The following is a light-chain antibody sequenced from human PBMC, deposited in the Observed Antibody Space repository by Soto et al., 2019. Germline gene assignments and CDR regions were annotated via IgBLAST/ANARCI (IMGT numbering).Light chain of an antibody. V-gene: IGKV3-20*01. J-gene: IGKJ4*01. CDR3: HKSGGPPS. CDR1: QSVSINY. CDR2: DAS. Sequence: EIVLTQSPGTLSLSPGDRATLSCRASQSVSINYVAWYQQKLGQAPRLLIYDASKRVTGVPDRFSGSGSGTDFTLTINRLEPEDFAVYFCHKSGGPPSCGGGTKVEI.